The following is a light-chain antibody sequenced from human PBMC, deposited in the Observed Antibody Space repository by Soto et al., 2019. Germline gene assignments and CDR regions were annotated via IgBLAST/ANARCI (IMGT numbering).Light chain of an antibody. CDR2: EVS. J-gene: IGLJ2*01. CDR1: SSDIGGYNY. Sequence: QSALTQPAPVSGSPGQSITISCTGTSSDIGGYNYVSWYQQHPGKAPRLMIYEVSNRPSGVSTRFSGSKSGNTASLTISGLQAEDEADYYCTSYTTSSTFEVFGGGTKLTVL. V-gene: IGLV2-14*01. CDR3: TSYTTSSTFEV.